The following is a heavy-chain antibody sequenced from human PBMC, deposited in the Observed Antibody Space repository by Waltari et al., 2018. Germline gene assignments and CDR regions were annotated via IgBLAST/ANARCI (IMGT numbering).Heavy chain of an antibody. CDR1: VGSFTRSSYY. V-gene: IGHV4-39*01. D-gene: IGHD5-12*01. CDR2: MYYSGTT. Sequence: QLLLQESGPGLVPPSETLSLTCTVSVGSFTRSSYYWGWVRQSPGKGPEWLGSMYYSGTTYYNPTLESRLTISGDTSKNQFSLRLSSVTAADTAVYYCARHWKRNGYRFDPWGQGTRVTVSS. CDR3: ARHWKRNGYRFDP. J-gene: IGHJ5*02.